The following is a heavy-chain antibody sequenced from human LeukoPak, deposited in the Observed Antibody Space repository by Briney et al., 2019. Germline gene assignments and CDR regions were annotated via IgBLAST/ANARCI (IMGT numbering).Heavy chain of an antibody. D-gene: IGHD4-17*01. CDR3: AGLRLDY. CDR1: GGSFSGYY. V-gene: IGHV4-34*01. Sequence: SETLSLTCAVYGGSFSGYYWSWIRQPPGEGLEWIGEINHSGSTNYNPSLKSRVTISVDTSKNQFSLKLSSVTAADTAVYYCAGLRLDYWGQGTLVTVSS. CDR2: INHSGST. J-gene: IGHJ4*02.